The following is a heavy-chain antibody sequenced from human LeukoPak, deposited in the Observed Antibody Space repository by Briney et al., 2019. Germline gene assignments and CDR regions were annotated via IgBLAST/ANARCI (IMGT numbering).Heavy chain of an antibody. CDR3: ARLEISGYSGSSPPIDY. CDR2: IYYSGST. CDR1: GGSISSSSYY. Sequence: SETLSLTCTVSGGSISSSSYYWGWIRQPPGKGLEWIGSIYYSGSTYYNPSLKSRVTISVDTSKNQFSLKLSSVTAADTAVYYCARLEISGYSGSSPPIDYWGQGTLVTVSS. V-gene: IGHV4-39*01. D-gene: IGHD6-6*01. J-gene: IGHJ4*02.